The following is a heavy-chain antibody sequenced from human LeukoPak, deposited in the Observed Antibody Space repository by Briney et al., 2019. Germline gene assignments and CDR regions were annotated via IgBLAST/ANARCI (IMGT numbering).Heavy chain of an antibody. CDR3: AKERTRGGWSPFDY. CDR2: IWYDGSNK. CDR1: GFTFSSYG. V-gene: IGHV3-33*06. Sequence: GGSLRLSCAASGFTFSSYGVHWVRQAPGKGLEWVAVIWYDGSNKYYADSVKGRFTISRDNSKNTLYLQMNSLRAEDTAVYYCAKERTRGGWSPFDYWGQGTLVTVSS. D-gene: IGHD6-19*01. J-gene: IGHJ4*02.